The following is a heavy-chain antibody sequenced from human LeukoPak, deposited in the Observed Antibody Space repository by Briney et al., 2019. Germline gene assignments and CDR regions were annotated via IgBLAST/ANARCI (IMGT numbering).Heavy chain of an antibody. V-gene: IGHV1-3*01. CDR3: AKDSIVVVVELDY. Sequence: ASVKVSCKASGYTFTSYAMHWVRQAPGQRLEWMGWINAGNGNTKYSQKFQGRVTITRDTSASTAYMELSSLRSEDTAVYYCAKDSIVVVVELDYWGQGTLVTVSS. CDR2: INAGNGNT. J-gene: IGHJ4*02. D-gene: IGHD2-15*01. CDR1: GYTFTSYA.